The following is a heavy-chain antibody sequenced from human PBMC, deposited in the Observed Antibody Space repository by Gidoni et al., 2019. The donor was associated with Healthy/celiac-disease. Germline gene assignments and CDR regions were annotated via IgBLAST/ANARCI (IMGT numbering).Heavy chain of an antibody. CDR1: GGTFSRYA. J-gene: IGHJ6*02. CDR2: IIPIFGTA. V-gene: IGHV1-69*01. Sequence: VKKPGSSVKVSCKASGGTFSRYAISWVRQAPGQGLEWMGGIIPIFGTANYAQKFQGRVTITADESTSTAYMELSSLRSEDTAVYYCARTFSMVRGVSLNYYYGMDVWGQGTTVTVS. D-gene: IGHD3-10*01. CDR3: ARTFSMVRGVSLNYYYGMDV.